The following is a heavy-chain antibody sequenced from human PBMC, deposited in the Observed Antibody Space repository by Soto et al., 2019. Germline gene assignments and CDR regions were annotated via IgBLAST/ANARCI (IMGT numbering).Heavy chain of an antibody. CDR2: ISTDGSIT. V-gene: IGHV3-74*01. J-gene: IGHJ6*01. CDR1: GFTITNYW. CDR3: ARDPRLITIFGVVTPGGVGMDV. D-gene: IGHD3-3*01. Sequence: GGSLRLSCAASGFTITNYWMHWVRQAPGKGLVWVARISTDGSITGYADSVKGRFSIFRDSGENTLYLQMNGLRADDTAVYYCARDPRLITIFGVVTPGGVGMDVWGQGTTVTVSS.